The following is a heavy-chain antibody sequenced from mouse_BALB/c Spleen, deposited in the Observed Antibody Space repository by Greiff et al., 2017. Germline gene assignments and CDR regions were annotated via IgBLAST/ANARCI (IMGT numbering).Heavy chain of an antibody. V-gene: IGHV1S41*01. CDR2: IAPGSGST. CDR3: ARSEHGAY. Sequence: GLEWIGRIAPGSGSTYYNEMFKGKATLTVDTSSSTAYIQLSSLSSEDSAVYFCARSEHGAYWGQGTLVTVSA. J-gene: IGHJ3*01.